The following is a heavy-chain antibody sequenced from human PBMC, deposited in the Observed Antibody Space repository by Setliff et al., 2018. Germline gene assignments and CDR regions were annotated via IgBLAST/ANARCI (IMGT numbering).Heavy chain of an antibody. CDR1: GDSISSSSYY. V-gene: IGHV4-39*01. Sequence: SETLSLTCSVSGDSISSSSYYWGWIRQPPGKGLEWIGSINYSGITYYSPALKSRVIVSVDTSKNQFSLKLSSVTAADTAVYYCARLPGYCSGGNCYGYYTFDIWGQGTMVTVS. J-gene: IGHJ3*02. CDR2: INYSGIT. CDR3: ARLPGYCSGGNCYGYYTFDI. D-gene: IGHD2-15*01.